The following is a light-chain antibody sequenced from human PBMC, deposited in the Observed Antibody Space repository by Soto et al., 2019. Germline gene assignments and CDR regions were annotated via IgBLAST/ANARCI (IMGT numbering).Light chain of an antibody. CDR2: DAS. CDR1: ESINNW. J-gene: IGKJ2*01. CDR3: QQYNNYFLYT. V-gene: IGKV1-5*01. Sequence: DIPLTQSPSTLSAAVGDRVIITCRASESINNWLAWYQQKPGKAPKVLIFDASSLQSGVPSRFSGSGSGTEFTLTINSLQPDDFATYYCQQYNNYFLYTFGQGTKLEIK.